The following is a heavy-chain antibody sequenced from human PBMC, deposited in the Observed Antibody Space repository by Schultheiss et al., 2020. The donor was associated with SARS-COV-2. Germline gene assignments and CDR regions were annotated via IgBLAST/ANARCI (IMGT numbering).Heavy chain of an antibody. CDR3: VTGYYDSSGPNYH. J-gene: IGHJ5*02. V-gene: IGHV3-64D*06. CDR2: ISSNGGST. D-gene: IGHD3-22*01. CDR1: GFTFSSYA. Sequence: GESLKISCAASGFTFSSYAMHWVRQAPGKGLEWVSAISSNGGSTYYADSVKGRFTISRDNSKNTLYLQMSSLRAEDTAVYYCVTGYYDSSGPNYHWGQGTLVTVSS.